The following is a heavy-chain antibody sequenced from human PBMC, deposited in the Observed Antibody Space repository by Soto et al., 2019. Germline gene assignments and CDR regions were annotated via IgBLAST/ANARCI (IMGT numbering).Heavy chain of an antibody. CDR1: GGSFSGYY. V-gene: IGHV4-34*01. D-gene: IGHD5-12*01. J-gene: IGHJ4*02. Sequence: KPSETLSLTCAVYGGSFSGYYWSWIRQPPGKGLEWIGEINHSGSTNYNPSLKSRVTISVDTSKNQFSLKLSSVTAADTAVYYCAIVVAGLDYWGQGTLVTVSS. CDR2: INHSGST. CDR3: AIVVAGLDY.